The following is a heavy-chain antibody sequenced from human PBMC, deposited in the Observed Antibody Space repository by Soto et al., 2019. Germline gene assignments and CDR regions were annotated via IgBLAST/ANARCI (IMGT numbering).Heavy chain of an antibody. CDR2: IIPIFGTA. J-gene: IGHJ6*02. D-gene: IGHD3-3*01. Sequence: SVKVSCKASGGTFSSYAISWVRQAPGQGLEWMGGIIPIFGTANYAQKFQGRVTITADKSTSTAYMELSSLRSEDTAVYYCASYAFGFLGWLPRYFYYGIDAWGQGTTATVAS. V-gene: IGHV1-69*06. CDR1: GGTFSSYA. CDR3: ASYAFGFLGWLPRYFYYGIDA.